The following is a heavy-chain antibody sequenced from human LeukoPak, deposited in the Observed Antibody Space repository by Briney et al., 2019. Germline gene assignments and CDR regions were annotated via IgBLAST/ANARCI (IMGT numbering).Heavy chain of an antibody. CDR2: ISSSSSYI. CDR3: ATDIVVVPAARPFDY. CDR1: GFTFSRYS. V-gene: IGHV3-21*01. D-gene: IGHD2-2*01. J-gene: IGHJ4*02. Sequence: GGSLRLSCTASGFTFSRYSMNWVRQAPGKGLEWVSSISSSSSYIYYADSVKGRFTISRDNAKNSLYLQMNSLRAEDTAVYYCATDIVVVPAARPFDYWGQGTLVTVSS.